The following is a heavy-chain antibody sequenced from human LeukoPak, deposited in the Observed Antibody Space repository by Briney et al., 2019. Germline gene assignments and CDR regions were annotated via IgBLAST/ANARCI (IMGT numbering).Heavy chain of an antibody. CDR3: ARAQNYYDSSGYYPDAFDI. V-gene: IGHV4-59*01. Sequence: PTETLSLTCTVSGGSISSYYWSWIRQPPGKGLEWVGYIDYSGSTNYNPSLKSRVTISVDTSKNQFSLKLSSATAADTAVHYCARAQNYYDSSGYYPDAFDIWGQGTMVTVSS. D-gene: IGHD3-22*01. CDR2: IDYSGST. CDR1: GGSISSYY. J-gene: IGHJ3*02.